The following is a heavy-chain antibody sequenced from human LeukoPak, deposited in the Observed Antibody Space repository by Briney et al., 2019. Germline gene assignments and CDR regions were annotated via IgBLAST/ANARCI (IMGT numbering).Heavy chain of an antibody. Sequence: GGSLRLSCAASGFTFSSYEMNWVRQAPGKGLEWVSYISSSGSTIYYADSVKGRFTISRDNAKNSLYLRMNSLRAEDTAVYYCARPYSSGWDYVDYWGQGTLVTVSS. J-gene: IGHJ4*02. D-gene: IGHD6-19*01. V-gene: IGHV3-48*03. CDR1: GFTFSSYE. CDR2: ISSSGSTI. CDR3: ARPYSSGWDYVDY.